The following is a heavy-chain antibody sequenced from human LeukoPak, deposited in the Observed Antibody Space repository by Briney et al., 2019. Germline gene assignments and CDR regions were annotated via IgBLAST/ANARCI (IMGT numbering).Heavy chain of an antibody. J-gene: IGHJ5*02. CDR1: GYIFTSYF. V-gene: IGHV1-46*01. CDR3: ASAANIVVVVAANLILDWFDT. Sequence: ASVKVSCKASGYIFTSYFMHWVRQAPGQGLEWMGLINPSGGSTRYAQKFQGRVTMTRDTSISTAYMELSRLRSDDTAVYYCASAANIVVVVAANLILDWFDTWGQGTLVTVSS. D-gene: IGHD2-15*01. CDR2: INPSGGST.